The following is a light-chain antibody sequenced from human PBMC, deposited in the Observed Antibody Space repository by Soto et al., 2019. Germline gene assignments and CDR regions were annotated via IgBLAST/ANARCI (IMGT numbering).Light chain of an antibody. CDR1: LGIAKY. Sequence: DIQMTQSPSSLSASVGDRVTITCRASLGIAKYLAWYQQKPGKVPKLLIYDASTLQSGVPSRFSGSGSGTEFTLTITSLQPEDVATYYCQTYNSAPDTFGPGTKVDFK. V-gene: IGKV1-27*01. CDR3: QTYNSAPDT. CDR2: DAS. J-gene: IGKJ3*01.